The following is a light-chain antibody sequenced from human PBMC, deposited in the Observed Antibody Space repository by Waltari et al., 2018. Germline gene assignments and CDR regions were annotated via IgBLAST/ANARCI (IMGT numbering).Light chain of an antibody. CDR3: RPRSRWPLT. J-gene: IGKJ5*01. CDR2: DTS. CDR1: KSVDIS. Sequence: EIVLTQSPATMSWAPGERATISCRASKSVDISLGCYQQKPGQAPRFLIYDTSKRATGLPARFSGSSSRTAFTLTISSLVPEDFAVYYCRPRSRWPLTFDQGTRLEIK. V-gene: IGKV3-11*01.